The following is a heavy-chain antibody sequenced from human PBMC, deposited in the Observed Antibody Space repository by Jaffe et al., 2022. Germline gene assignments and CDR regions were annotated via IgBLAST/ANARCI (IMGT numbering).Heavy chain of an antibody. CDR3: ARGPAAAGTDWYYYYMDV. J-gene: IGHJ6*03. CDR2: IIPILGIA. D-gene: IGHD6-13*01. V-gene: IGHV1-69*02. Sequence: QVQLVQSGAEVKKPGSSVKVSCKASGGTFSSYTISWVRQAPGQGLEWMGRIIPILGIANYAQKFQGRVTITADKSTSTAYMELSSLRSEDTAVYYCARGPAAAGTDWYYYYMDVWGKGTTVTVSS. CDR1: GGTFSSYT.